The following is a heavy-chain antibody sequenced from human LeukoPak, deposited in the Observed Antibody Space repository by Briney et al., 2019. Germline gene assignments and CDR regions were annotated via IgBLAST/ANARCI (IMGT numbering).Heavy chain of an antibody. D-gene: IGHD2-15*01. J-gene: IGHJ4*02. CDR1: GFTFSSYG. V-gene: IGHV3-33*08. Sequence: GGSVTLSCAASGFTFSSYGMHWVRQAPGKGLEWVVFIRFDSSNKYYADSVKGRFTISRHNAKNTLYLQMNSPRDEDTAVYYCARAYSAASDDWGQGTLVTV. CDR3: ARAYSAASDD. CDR2: IRFDSSNK.